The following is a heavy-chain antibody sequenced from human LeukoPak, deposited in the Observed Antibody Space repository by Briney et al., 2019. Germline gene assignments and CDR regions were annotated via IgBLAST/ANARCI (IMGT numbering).Heavy chain of an antibody. V-gene: IGHV3-53*01. D-gene: IGHD2/OR15-2a*01. Sequence: GGLRLSCAASGFIVPSNYMSWVRQAPGKGLGWVSVIYSGGSTYYADSVKGRFAISRDNSKNTLYLQMNSLRAEDTAVYYCARDLYLSRWGQGTLVTVSS. CDR1: GFIVPSNY. CDR2: IYSGGST. J-gene: IGHJ4*02. CDR3: ARDLYLSR.